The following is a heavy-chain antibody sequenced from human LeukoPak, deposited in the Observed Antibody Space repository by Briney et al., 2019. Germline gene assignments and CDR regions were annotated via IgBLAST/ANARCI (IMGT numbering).Heavy chain of an antibody. J-gene: IGHJ6*02. CDR3: TSRYCSSTSCPHPPDYYYYYGMDV. D-gene: IGHD2-2*01. CDR2: IRSKANSYAT. Sequence: PGGSLRLSCAASGFTFSSYWMHWVRQASGKGLEWVGRIRSKANSYATAYAASVKGRFTISRDDSKNTAYLQMNSLKTEDTAVYYCTSRYCSSTSCPHPPDYYYYYGMDVWGQGTTVTVSS. V-gene: IGHV3-73*01. CDR1: GFTFSSYW.